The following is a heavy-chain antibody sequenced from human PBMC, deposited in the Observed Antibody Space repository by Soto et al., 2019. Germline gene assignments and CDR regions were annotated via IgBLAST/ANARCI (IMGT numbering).Heavy chain of an antibody. J-gene: IGHJ6*04. D-gene: IGHD6-6*01. Sequence: VQLVESGGGLVQPGGSLRLSCAASGFTFSSYWMSWFRQAPGKGLEWVANIKQDGSEENYVDSVKDRFTISRDNAKNALYLQMNSLRVEDTAVYYCAREIAARLWGKGTTVTVSS. V-gene: IGHV3-7*01. CDR2: IKQDGSEE. CDR3: AREIAARL. CDR1: GFTFSSYW.